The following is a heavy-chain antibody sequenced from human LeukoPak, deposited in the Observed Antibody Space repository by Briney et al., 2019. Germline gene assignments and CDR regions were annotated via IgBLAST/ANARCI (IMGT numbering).Heavy chain of an antibody. CDR3: VRGYSFGPYGMDV. D-gene: IGHD2-15*01. Sequence: GGSLRLSCSASGFPFSSYAMHWVHQAPGKGLEYVSAISDSGGSTYYADSVKGRFTISRENSMNTLYLQMSSLGAEDTAVYFCVRGYSFGPYGMDVWGQGTTVTVSS. V-gene: IGHV3-64D*09. CDR2: ISDSGGST. CDR1: GFPFSSYA. J-gene: IGHJ6*02.